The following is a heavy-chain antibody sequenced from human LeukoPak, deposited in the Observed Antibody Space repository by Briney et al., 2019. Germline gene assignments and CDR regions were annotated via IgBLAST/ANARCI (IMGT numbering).Heavy chain of an antibody. D-gene: IGHD3/OR15-3a*01. V-gene: IGHV1-69*02. CDR2: IIPILGIA. Sequence: LEWMGRIIPILGIANYAQKFQGRVTITADESTSTAYMELSSLRSEDTAVYYCARGLGAFDIWGKGTMVTVSS. J-gene: IGHJ3*02. CDR3: ARGLGAFDI.